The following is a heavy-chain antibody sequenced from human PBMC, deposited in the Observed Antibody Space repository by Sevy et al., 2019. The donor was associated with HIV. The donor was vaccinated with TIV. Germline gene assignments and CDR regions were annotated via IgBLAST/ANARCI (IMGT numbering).Heavy chain of an antibody. CDR1: RFTFSSYS. D-gene: IGHD2-2*01. Sequence: GGSLRLSCAASRFTFSSYSMNWVRQAPGKGLEWVSSISSSSSYIYYADSVKGRFTISRDNAKNSLYLQMNSLRAEDTAVYYCARDGHCSSTSCSNGFDYWGQGTLVTVSS. J-gene: IGHJ4*02. CDR3: ARDGHCSSTSCSNGFDY. V-gene: IGHV3-21*01. CDR2: ISSSSSYI.